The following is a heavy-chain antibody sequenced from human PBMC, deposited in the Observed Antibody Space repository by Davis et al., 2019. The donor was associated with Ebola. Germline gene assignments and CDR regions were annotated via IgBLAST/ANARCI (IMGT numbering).Heavy chain of an antibody. CDR1: GGSISSGGYS. V-gene: IGHV4-30-4*07. J-gene: IGHJ4*02. Sequence: MPSETLSLTCTVSGGSISSGGYSWSWIRQPPGKGLEWIGYMYYSGSTYYNPSLKSRVTISGDTSKNQFSLKLSSVTAADTAVYYCARVASYGDYFDYRGLGTLVTVSS. CDR2: MYYSGST. D-gene: IGHD4-17*01. CDR3: ARVASYGDYFDY.